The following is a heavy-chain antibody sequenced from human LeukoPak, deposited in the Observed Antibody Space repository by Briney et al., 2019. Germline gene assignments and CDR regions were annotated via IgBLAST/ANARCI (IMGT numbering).Heavy chain of an antibody. CDR3: ARGGQEMDY. CDR2: IYTSGST. V-gene: IGHV4-4*07. CDR1: GGSISSYN. Sequence: SETLSLTCTVSGGSISSYNWNWIRQPPGKGLEWIGRIYTSGSTNYKPSLKSRVTMSVDTSKNQFSLKLTSVTAADTAVYYCARGGQEMDYWGQGSLVTVSS. J-gene: IGHJ4*02.